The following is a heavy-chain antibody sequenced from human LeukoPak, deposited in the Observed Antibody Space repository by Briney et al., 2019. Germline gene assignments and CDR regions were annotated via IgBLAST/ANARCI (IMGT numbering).Heavy chain of an antibody. J-gene: IGHJ3*02. CDR1: GGSMIDHY. CDR3: ARDTHEYGSGSYYDDTFDS. D-gene: IGHD3-10*01. CDR2: MHHSGKA. V-gene: IGHV4-59*11. Sequence: MSSETLSLTCTVSGGSMIDHYWSWVRQPPGKGLEWVGYMHHSGKANSNPSLKSRVTISVDTSKNQVSLKLSPVTAADTAVYYCARDTHEYGSGSYYDDTFDSWGQGTLVTVSS.